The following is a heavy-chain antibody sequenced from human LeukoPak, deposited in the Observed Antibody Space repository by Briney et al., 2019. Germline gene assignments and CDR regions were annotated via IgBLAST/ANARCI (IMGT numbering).Heavy chain of an antibody. CDR1: GFTFGDYA. Sequence: GGSLRLSCTASGFTFGDYAMSWVRQAPGKGLEWVGFIRSTAYGGTTAYAASVKGRFSISRDDSKSIAYLQMYSLKSEDTAVYYCARVSWFGELLFHGYWGRGTLVTVSS. J-gene: IGHJ4*02. D-gene: IGHD3-10*01. CDR3: ARVSWFGELLFHGY. V-gene: IGHV3-49*04. CDR2: IRSTAYGGTT.